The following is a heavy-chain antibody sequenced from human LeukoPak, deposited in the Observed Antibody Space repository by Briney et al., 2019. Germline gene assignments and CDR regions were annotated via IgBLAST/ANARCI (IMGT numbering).Heavy chain of an antibody. Sequence: GGSLRLSCAASGFTFSNYAMSWVRQAPGKGLEWVSGISDSGGIYYVDSVKGRFTISRDNSKNMLHLEMNSLKVEDTAIYYCAKEIAAGDTPSFDFWGQGILVSVSS. J-gene: IGHJ4*02. CDR1: GFTFSNYA. V-gene: IGHV3-23*01. CDR2: ISDSGGI. D-gene: IGHD6-13*01. CDR3: AKEIAAGDTPSFDF.